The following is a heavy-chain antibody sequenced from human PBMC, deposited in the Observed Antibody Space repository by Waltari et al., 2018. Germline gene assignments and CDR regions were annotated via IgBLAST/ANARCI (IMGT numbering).Heavy chain of an antibody. CDR3: AGDQGSSWGCAFDI. CDR1: GYSISSGYY. D-gene: IGHD6-13*01. CDR2: IYHSGST. Sequence: QVQLQESGPGLVKPSETLSLTCAVSGYSISSGYYWGWIRQPPGKGLEWIGSIYHSGSTYYNPSLKSRVTISVDTSKNQFSLKLSSVTAADTAVYYCAGDQGSSWGCAFDIWGQGTMVTVSS. V-gene: IGHV4-38-2*02. J-gene: IGHJ3*02.